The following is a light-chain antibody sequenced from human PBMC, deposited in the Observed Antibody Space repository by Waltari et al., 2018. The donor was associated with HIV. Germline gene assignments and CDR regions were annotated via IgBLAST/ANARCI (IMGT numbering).Light chain of an antibody. J-gene: IGLJ3*02. CDR3: AVWDNSLSAQV. Sequence: QSVLTQSPSISGSPGQRVAISCSGRSSTVGTPSVSWYQQFPATTPKLIILWNTQRPSGVSDRFSGSVSGTSASLAISGLRSDDEANYYCAVWDNSLSAQVFGGGTTLTVL. V-gene: IGLV1-47*01. CDR2: WNT. CDR1: SSTVGTPS.